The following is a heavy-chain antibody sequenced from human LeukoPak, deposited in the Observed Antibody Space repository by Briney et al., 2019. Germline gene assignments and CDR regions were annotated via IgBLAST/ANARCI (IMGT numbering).Heavy chain of an antibody. CDR3: AKNSGSYYNPNDY. D-gene: IGHD3-10*01. CDR1: GFTYTNYW. J-gene: IGHJ4*02. Sequence: GGSLRLSCAASGFTYTNYWVSWFRQAPGQGLEWVASIKQDGSERYYVDSVKGRFTISRDNAKNSLFLQLSSLRVEDTAVYYCAKNSGSYYNPNDYWGQGTLVTVSS. CDR2: IKQDGSER. V-gene: IGHV3-7*01.